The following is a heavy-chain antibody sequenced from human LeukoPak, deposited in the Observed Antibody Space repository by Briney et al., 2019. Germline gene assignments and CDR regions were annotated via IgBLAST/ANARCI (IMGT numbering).Heavy chain of an antibody. Sequence: GGSLRLSCAASGFTLSSYAMSWVRQAPGKGLEWVSAISGSSGSTYYADSVKGRFTISRDNSKNTLYLQMNSLRAEDTAVYYCAKHYSSGWYFDYWGQGTLVTVSS. CDR3: AKHYSSGWYFDY. CDR1: GFTLSSYA. V-gene: IGHV3-23*01. D-gene: IGHD6-19*01. CDR2: ISGSSGST. J-gene: IGHJ4*02.